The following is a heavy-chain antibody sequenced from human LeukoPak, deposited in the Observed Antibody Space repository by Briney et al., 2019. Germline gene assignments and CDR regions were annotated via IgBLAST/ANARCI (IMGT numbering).Heavy chain of an antibody. CDR1: GFTFINYA. CDR2: ISGSGGST. CDR3: ATWATYDSSGYYQGYFDY. J-gene: IGHJ4*02. D-gene: IGHD3-22*01. V-gene: IGHV3-23*01. Sequence: QTGGSLRLSCAASGFTFINYAMSWVRQAPGKGLEWVSAISGSGGSTYYADSVKGRFTISRDNSKNTLYLQMNSLRAEDTAVYYCATWATYDSSGYYQGYFDYWGQGTLVTVSS.